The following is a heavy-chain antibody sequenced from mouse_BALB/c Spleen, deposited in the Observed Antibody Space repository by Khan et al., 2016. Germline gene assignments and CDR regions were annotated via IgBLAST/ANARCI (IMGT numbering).Heavy chain of an antibody. V-gene: IGHV1-9*01. CDR3: ARAWYSMDY. CDR2: ILPGSGYS. CDR1: GYTFSNYW. Sequence: QMQLEESGAELMKPGASVKISCKATGYTFSNYWIEWVKQRPGHGLEWIGDILPGSGYSNSNENFKGKATFTADASSNPAYMQLISLTSEDSAVYFCARAWYSMDYWGQGTSVTVSS. J-gene: IGHJ4*01.